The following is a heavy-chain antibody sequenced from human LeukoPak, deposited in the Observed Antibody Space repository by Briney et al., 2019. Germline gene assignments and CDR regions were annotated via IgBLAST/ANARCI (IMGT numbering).Heavy chain of an antibody. J-gene: IGHJ6*02. CDR3: ARYQRVAPYHYYYGMDV. CDR2: IYYSGST. V-gene: IGHV4-59*08. CDR1: GGSISSYY. Sequence: SETLSLTCTVSGGSISSYYWSWIRQPPGKGLEWIGYIYYSGSTNYNPSLKSRVTISVDTSKNQFSLKLSSVTAADTAVYYCARYQRVAPYHYYYGMDVWGQGTTVTVSS. D-gene: IGHD3-3*01.